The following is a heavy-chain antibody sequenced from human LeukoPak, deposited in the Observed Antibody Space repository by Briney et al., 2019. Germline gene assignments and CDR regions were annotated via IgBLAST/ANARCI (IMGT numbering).Heavy chain of an antibody. CDR2: IYYSGST. Sequence: PSETLSLTCTVSGGSISSYYWSWIRQPPGKGLEWIGYIYYSGSTNYNPSLKSRVTISVDTSKNQFSLKLSSVSAADTAVYYCAGEAPYGFDYWGQGTLVTVSS. V-gene: IGHV4-59*01. D-gene: IGHD4-17*01. CDR3: AGEAPYGFDY. CDR1: GGSISSYY. J-gene: IGHJ4*02.